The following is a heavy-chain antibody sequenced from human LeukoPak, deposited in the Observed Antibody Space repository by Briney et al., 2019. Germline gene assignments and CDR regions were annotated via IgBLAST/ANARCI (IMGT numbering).Heavy chain of an antibody. CDR3: ALGGSSDLEWLVDYFDH. CDR2: INPNTGGT. V-gene: IGHV1-2*06. Sequence: GASVKASCKTSGYTFSGYFIHWIRQAPGQGLEWMGRINPNTGGTNYAQKFQGRVTMTSDSSIRSAYMDLSRLSLDDSAVYYCALGGSSDLEWLVDYFDHWGQGSLVLVSS. D-gene: IGHD3-3*01. J-gene: IGHJ4*02. CDR1: GYTFSGYF.